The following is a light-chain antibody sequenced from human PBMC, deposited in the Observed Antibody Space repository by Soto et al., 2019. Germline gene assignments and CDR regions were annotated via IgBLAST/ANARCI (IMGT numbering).Light chain of an antibody. J-gene: IGKJ1*01. CDR3: QQYNSYWRT. V-gene: IGKV1-5*01. Sequence: DIQMTQSPSTLSASVGDRVTITCRASQSISSWLAWYQQKPGRAPKVLIFDASSLENGVQSRFSGSGSGTEFTLTIRSLQPDDFATYYCQQYNSYWRTFGQGTKVDIK. CDR2: DAS. CDR1: QSISSW.